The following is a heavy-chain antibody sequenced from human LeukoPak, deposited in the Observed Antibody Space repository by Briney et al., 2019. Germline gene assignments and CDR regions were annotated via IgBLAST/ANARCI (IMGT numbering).Heavy chain of an antibody. CDR2: IMPISGTA. D-gene: IGHD6-19*01. CDR3: ARDTKGYSSGWFVGDAFDI. CDR1: GGTFSSYD. Sequence: ASVKVSCKASGGTFSSYDISWVRQAPGQGLEWMGGIMPISGTANYAQKFQGRVTMTTDTSTSTAYMELRSLRSDDTAVYYCARDTKGYSSGWFVGDAFDIWGQGTMVTVSS. J-gene: IGHJ3*02. V-gene: IGHV1-69*05.